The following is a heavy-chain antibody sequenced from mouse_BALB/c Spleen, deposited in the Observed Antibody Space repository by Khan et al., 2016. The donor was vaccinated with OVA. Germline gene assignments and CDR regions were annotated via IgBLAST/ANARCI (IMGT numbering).Heavy chain of an antibody. V-gene: IGHV14-3*02. Sequence: EVQLQESGAELVKPGASVKLSCSASGFTFKDTYIHWMKQRPEQGLEWIGRIDPPNDDSKYGPKFQAQATLTADTSSHTAYLQLSSLTSEYSTVYYCATLYDNPFAYWGQGTLVSVSA. D-gene: IGHD2-3*01. CDR1: GFTFKDTY. CDR2: IDPPNDDS. J-gene: IGHJ3*01. CDR3: ATLYDNPFAY.